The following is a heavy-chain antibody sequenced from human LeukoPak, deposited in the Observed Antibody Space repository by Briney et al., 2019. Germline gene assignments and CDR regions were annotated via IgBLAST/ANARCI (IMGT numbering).Heavy chain of an antibody. J-gene: IGHJ4*02. CDR1: GDSITSYN. CDR3: ARRFDS. CDR2: FSYSGST. V-gene: IGHV4-59*08. Sequence: SGTLSLTCTVSGDSITSYNWNWIRQPPGKGLEWIGYFSYSGSTNYNPSLKSRVTILVDTSKNQFSLKLTSVTAADTAVYYCARRFDSWGQGTLVTVSS.